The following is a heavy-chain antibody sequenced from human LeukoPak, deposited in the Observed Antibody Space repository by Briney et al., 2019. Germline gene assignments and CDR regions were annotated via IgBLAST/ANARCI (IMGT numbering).Heavy chain of an antibody. J-gene: IGHJ3*01. CDR2: FGLYGGTT. D-gene: IGHD6-13*01. V-gene: IGHV3-23*01. CDR1: GLIFSSYA. Sequence: GGSLRLSCAASGLIFSSYAMTWVRQAPGKGLEWVSSFGLYGGTTHYADSVKGRFTISRDNSKNTLYLQMTSLRADDTAVYYCVKDSSSTSWYFAFDVWGQGTMVAVSS. CDR3: VKDSSSTSWYFAFDV.